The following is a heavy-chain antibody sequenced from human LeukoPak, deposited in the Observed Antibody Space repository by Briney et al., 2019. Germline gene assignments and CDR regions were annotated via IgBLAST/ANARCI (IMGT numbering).Heavy chain of an antibody. CDR1: GYSFTSYW. V-gene: IGHV5-51*01. Sequence: RGGSLKISGKGSGYSFTSYWIAWLGQMPGKGREGRGIIYPGDSDTRYSPSFRGQVTISADKSITSAYLQWSSLKASATAMYYCARHMTTVVTGFDYWGQGTLVTVSS. CDR3: ARHMTTVVTGFDY. J-gene: IGHJ4*02. D-gene: IGHD4-23*01. CDR2: IYPGDSDT.